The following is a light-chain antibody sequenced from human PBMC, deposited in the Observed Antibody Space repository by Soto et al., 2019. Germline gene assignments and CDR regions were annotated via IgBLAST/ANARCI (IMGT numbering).Light chain of an antibody. CDR1: QSISTS. Sequence: DTQMTQSPSTLSASVGDRVTITCRASQSISTSMAWYQQRPETAPKLLIYKTSTLESGVPSRFSGSGSGTEFTLTISSLQPDEFATYYCQQYNTNSPTFVQATKVEVK. J-gene: IGKJ1*01. CDR2: KTS. CDR3: QQYNTNSPT. V-gene: IGKV1-5*03.